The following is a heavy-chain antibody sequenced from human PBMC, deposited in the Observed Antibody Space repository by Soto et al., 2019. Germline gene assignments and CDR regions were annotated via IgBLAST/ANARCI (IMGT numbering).Heavy chain of an antibody. J-gene: IGHJ4*02. Sequence: GGSLRLSCAASGFTFRSYAMTWVRQAPGKGLEWVSAISGSGGTTYYADSVKGRFTISRDNSKNTLYLQMNSLRAEDTAVYYCAKAPPRRDCSSTSCRYVGDFDYWGQGTLVTVSS. D-gene: IGHD2-2*01. CDR3: AKAPPRRDCSSTSCRYVGDFDY. CDR2: ISGSGGTT. V-gene: IGHV3-23*01. CDR1: GFTFRSYA.